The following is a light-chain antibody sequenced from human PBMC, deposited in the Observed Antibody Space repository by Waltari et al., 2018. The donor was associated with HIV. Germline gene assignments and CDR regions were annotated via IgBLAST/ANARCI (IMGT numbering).Light chain of an antibody. CDR1: NSDVGGYNY. CDR2: EVS. V-gene: IGLV2-14*01. Sequence: QSALTQPAPVSGSPGQSITISCTGTNSDVGGYNYVSWYHQPPAKAPKLMIYEVSNRPSGVSNRFSGSKSGNTASLTISGLQAEDEADYYCSSYTSSSTLYVFGTGTKVTVL. CDR3: SSYTSSSTLYV. J-gene: IGLJ1*01.